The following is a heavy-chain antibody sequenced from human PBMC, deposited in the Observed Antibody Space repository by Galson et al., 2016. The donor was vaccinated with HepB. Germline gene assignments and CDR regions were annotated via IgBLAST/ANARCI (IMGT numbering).Heavy chain of an antibody. Sequence: SVKVSCKATGYNFSSHPMHWVRQAPGQRLEWMGWINGGNGNTKYSQKFEGRVTITRDTAASTAYIELSSLRSEDTAVYYCAKDGGEYYGSQSYSWFDPWGQGILVTVSA. J-gene: IGHJ5*02. CDR2: INGGNGNT. CDR1: GYNFSSHP. D-gene: IGHD3-10*01. V-gene: IGHV1-3*01. CDR3: AKDGGEYYGSQSYSWFDP.